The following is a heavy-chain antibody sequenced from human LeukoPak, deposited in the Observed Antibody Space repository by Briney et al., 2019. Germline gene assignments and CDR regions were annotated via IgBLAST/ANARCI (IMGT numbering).Heavy chain of an antibody. D-gene: IGHD6-19*01. CDR1: GGSISSGGSY. CDR2: IYYSGSS. Sequence: KSSETLSLTCTVSGGSISSGGSYWSWFRQHPGKGLEWIGYIYYSGSSYYNPSLQSRVTISVDTSKNQFSLKLSSVTAADTAMYYCARGGGRPVPGSAFHYSYYMDVWGMGTTVTASS. J-gene: IGHJ6*03. V-gene: IGHV4-31*03. CDR3: ARGGGRPVPGSAFHYSYYMDV.